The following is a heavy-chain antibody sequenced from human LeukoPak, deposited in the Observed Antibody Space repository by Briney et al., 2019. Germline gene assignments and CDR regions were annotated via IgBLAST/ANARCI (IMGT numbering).Heavy chain of an antibody. CDR3: ATGRYGDYLDAFDI. V-gene: IGHV1-18*01. CDR1: GYIFTSYG. D-gene: IGHD4-17*01. Sequence: GASVKVSCKASGYIFTSYGISWVRQAPGQGLEWMGWISGYNGDTNYAQKLQGRVTMTTDTSTSTAYMELRSLRSDDTAVYYCATGRYGDYLDAFDIWGQGTMVTVSS. CDR2: ISGYNGDT. J-gene: IGHJ3*02.